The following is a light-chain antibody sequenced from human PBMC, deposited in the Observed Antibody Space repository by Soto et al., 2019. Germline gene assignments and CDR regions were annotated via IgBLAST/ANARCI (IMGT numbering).Light chain of an antibody. J-gene: IGLJ2*01. Sequence: QLVLTQPPSVSGAPGQRVTISCTGSSSNIGAGYDVHWYQQLPGTAPKLLIYGNSNRPSGVPDRFSGSKSGTSASLAITGLQAEDEADYYCQSYDSSLNSVVFGGGTKVTVL. V-gene: IGLV1-40*01. CDR1: SSNIGAGYD. CDR3: QSYDSSLNSVV. CDR2: GNS.